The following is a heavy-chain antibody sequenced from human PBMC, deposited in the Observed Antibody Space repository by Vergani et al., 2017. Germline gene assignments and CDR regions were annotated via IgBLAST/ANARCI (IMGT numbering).Heavy chain of an antibody. V-gene: IGHV3-11*04. D-gene: IGHD6-13*01. Sequence: QVQLVESGGGLVKPGGSLRLSCAASGFTFSDYYMSWIRQAPGKGLEWVSYISSSGSTIYYADSVKGRFTISRDNAKNSLYLQMNSLRAEDTAVYYCAKDRAYSSSWYDYYYYMDVWGKGTTVTVSS. J-gene: IGHJ6*03. CDR1: GFTFSDYY. CDR3: AKDRAYSSSWYDYYYYMDV. CDR2: ISSSGSTI.